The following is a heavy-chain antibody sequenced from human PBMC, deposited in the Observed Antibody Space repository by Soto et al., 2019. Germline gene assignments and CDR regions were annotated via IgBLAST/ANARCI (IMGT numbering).Heavy chain of an antibody. J-gene: IGHJ4*02. V-gene: IGHV3-15*02. CDR2: IKSKTEGGTT. Sequence: EVQLVESGGALVKPGESLRLSCAASGFTFSNAWMSWVRQAPGKGLEWVGRIKSKTEGGTTDHAAPVKGRFNVSRDDSKNTLYLHMNSLKTEDTAVYSCAASTYSYSYFRDWGQGTLVTVSS. CDR3: AASTYSYSYFRD. D-gene: IGHD5-18*01. CDR1: GFTFSNAW.